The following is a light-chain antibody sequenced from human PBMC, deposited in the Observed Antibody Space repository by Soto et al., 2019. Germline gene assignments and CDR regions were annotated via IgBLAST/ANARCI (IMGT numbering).Light chain of an antibody. J-gene: IGLJ1*01. CDR3: CSYAGSSTFV. V-gene: IGLV2-23*02. CDR1: SSDVGSYNL. Sequence: LTQPASVSGSPGQSITISCTGTSSDVGSYNLVSWYQQHPGKAPKLMTYEVSKRPSGVSNRFSGSKSGNTASLTISGLQAEDEADYYCCSYAGSSTFVFGTGTKVTVL. CDR2: EVS.